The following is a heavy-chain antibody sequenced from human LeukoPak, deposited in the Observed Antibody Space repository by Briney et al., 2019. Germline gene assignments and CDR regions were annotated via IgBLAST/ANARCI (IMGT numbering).Heavy chain of an antibody. J-gene: IGHJ3*02. D-gene: IGHD3-10*01. CDR2: MNPNSGNT. Sequence: GASVKVSCKASGYTFTSYDINWVRQATGQGLEWMGWMNPNSGNTGYAQKFQGRVTITRNTSISTAYMELSSLRSEDTAVYYCARGVMVRGVIIIRRMIAFDIWGQGTMVTVSS. V-gene: IGHV1-8*03. CDR3: ARGVMVRGVIIIRRMIAFDI. CDR1: GYTFTSYD.